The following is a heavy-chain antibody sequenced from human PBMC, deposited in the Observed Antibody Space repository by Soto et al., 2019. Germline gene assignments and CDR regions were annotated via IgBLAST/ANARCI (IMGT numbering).Heavy chain of an antibody. D-gene: IGHD6-13*01. CDR2: IFPSDSDT. V-gene: IGHV5-51*01. CDR3: ARLVPSPGY. Sequence: GESLKISCKVSAYRFTSWWIGWVRQMPGRGLEWMGMIFPSDSDTRYSPSFQGQVTISVDKSINTAYLQWSSLKASDTAMYYCARLVPSPGYWGQGTLVTVSS. CDR1: AYRFTSWW. J-gene: IGHJ4*02.